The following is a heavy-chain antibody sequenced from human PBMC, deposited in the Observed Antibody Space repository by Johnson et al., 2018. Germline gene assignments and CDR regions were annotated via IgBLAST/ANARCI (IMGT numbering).Heavy chain of an antibody. D-gene: IGHD3-10*01. Sequence: QLVQSGGVVVQPGGSLRLSCAASGFTFDDYAMHWVRQAPGKGLEWVSLISWDGGSTYYADSVKGRFTISRDNSKNSLYLQMNSLRAEDTALYYCAKGMGGSGRYRYAYYYYYMDVWGKGTTVTVSS. V-gene: IGHV3-43D*03. CDR3: AKGMGGSGRYRYAYYYYYMDV. J-gene: IGHJ6*03. CDR2: ISWDGGST. CDR1: GFTFDDYA.